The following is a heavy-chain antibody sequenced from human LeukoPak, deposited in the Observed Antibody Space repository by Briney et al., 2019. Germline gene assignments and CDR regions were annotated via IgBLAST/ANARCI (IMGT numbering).Heavy chain of an antibody. D-gene: IGHD6-13*01. Sequence: GGSLRLSCAASGFTFSSYSMNWVRQAPGKGLEWVSGINWNGGSAGYADSVKGRFTISRDNAQNSLYLQMNSLRAEDTALYYCARAKSGYSSSWSNAFDIWGQGTMVTVSS. CDR3: ARAKSGYSSSWSNAFDI. CDR1: GFTFSSYS. J-gene: IGHJ3*02. CDR2: INWNGGSA. V-gene: IGHV3-20*04.